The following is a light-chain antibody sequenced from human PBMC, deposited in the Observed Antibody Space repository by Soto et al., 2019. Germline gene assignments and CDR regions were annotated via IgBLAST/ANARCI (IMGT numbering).Light chain of an antibody. Sequence: DIQMTQSPSTLSASIGDRVTITCRASQNISNWLAWYQQKPGKAPKLLIYKASSLEGGVPSRFSGSASGTEFTLTINSLQPDDFATYYCQHYDGFPWTFGQGTKVEIK. V-gene: IGKV1-5*03. CDR1: QNISNW. CDR3: QHYDGFPWT. J-gene: IGKJ1*01. CDR2: KAS.